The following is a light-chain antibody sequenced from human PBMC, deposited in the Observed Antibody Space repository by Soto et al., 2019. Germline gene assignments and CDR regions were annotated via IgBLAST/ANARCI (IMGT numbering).Light chain of an antibody. CDR1: SSDVCGYNF. J-gene: IGLJ1*01. CDR3: SSYTSSSTPYV. V-gene: IGLV2-14*01. CDR2: DVS. Sequence: QSVLTQPASVSGSPGQSITISCTGTSSDVCGYNFVSWYQQRPGKAPKLMIFDVSNRPLGVSNRFSASNSGDTASLTISGLQAEDEADYYCSSYTSSSTPYVFGTGTKVTVL.